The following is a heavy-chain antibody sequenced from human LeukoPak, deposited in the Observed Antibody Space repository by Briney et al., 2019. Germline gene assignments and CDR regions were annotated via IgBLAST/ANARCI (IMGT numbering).Heavy chain of an antibody. CDR1: GFTFSDYY. CDR3: AREVASTDN. CDR2: ISPSGDDI. V-gene: IGHV3-11*01. Sequence: GGSLRLSCAASGFTFSDYYMTCVRQAPGKGLEWVSFISPSGDDIHYADSVKGRFAISRDNGKNSLYLQMNGLRADDAAVYFCAREVASTDNWGQGTLVTVSS. J-gene: IGHJ4*02. D-gene: IGHD5-24*01.